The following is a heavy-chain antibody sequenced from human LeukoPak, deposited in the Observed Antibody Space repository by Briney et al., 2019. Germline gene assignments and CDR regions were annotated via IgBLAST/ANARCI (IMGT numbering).Heavy chain of an antibody. V-gene: IGHV4-31*11. J-gene: IGHJ4*02. CDR2: IYYSGST. D-gene: IGHD3-22*01. CDR3: ASTPDSSGYSYYFDY. Sequence: PSETLSLTCAVYGGSFSGYYWSWIRQHPGKGLEWIGYIYYSGSTYYNPSLKSRVTISVDTSKNQFSLKLSSVTAADTAVYYCASTPDSSGYSYYFDYWGQGTLVTVSS. CDR1: GGSFSGYY.